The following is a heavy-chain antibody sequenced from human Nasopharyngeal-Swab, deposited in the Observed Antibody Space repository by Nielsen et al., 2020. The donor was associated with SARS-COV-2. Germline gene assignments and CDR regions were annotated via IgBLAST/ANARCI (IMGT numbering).Heavy chain of an antibody. CDR2: ISGSGGST. D-gene: IGHD3-10*01. CDR3: ASSGQGQGLLLWFGEPRYGMDV. J-gene: IGHJ6*02. V-gene: IGHV3-23*01. Sequence: GESLKISCAASGFTFSNSDMNWVHQAPGKGLEWVSAISGSGGSTYYADSVKGRFTISRDNSKNTPYLQMNSLRAEDTAVYYCASSGQGQGLLLWFGEPRYGMDVWGQGTTVTVSS. CDR1: GFTFSNSD.